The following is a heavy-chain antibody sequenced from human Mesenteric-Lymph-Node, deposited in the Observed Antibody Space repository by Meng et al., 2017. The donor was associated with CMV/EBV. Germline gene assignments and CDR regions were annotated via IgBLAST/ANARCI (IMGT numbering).Heavy chain of an antibody. Sequence: GESLKISCTASGFTFGDYAMSWVRQAPGKGLEWVAVISYDGSNEKYEHSVKGRFTISRDNSENTLYLQMNSLGTEDTAVYYCARDRYSNYSPCCDYWGQGTPVTVSS. D-gene: IGHD4-11*01. V-gene: IGHV3-30-3*01. J-gene: IGHJ4*02. CDR2: ISYDGSNE. CDR3: ARDRYSNYSPCCDY. CDR1: GFTFGDYA.